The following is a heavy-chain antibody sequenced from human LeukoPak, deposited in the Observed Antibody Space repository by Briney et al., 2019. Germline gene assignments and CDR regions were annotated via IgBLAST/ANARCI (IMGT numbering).Heavy chain of an antibody. D-gene: IGHD2-2*02. Sequence: GGSLRPSCAASGFTFSSYAMSWVRQAPGKGLEWVSAISGSGGSTYYADSVKGRFTISRDNSKNTLYLQMNSLRAEDTAVYYCAKDRGGCSSTSCYNNYFDYWGQGTLVTVSS. CDR2: ISGSGGST. V-gene: IGHV3-23*01. CDR3: AKDRGGCSSTSCYNNYFDY. CDR1: GFTFSSYA. J-gene: IGHJ4*02.